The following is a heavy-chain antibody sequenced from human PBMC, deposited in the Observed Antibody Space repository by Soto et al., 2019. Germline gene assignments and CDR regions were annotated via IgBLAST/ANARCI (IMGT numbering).Heavy chain of an antibody. CDR1: GGSISSYY. D-gene: IGHD4-17*01. V-gene: IGHV4-59*08. J-gene: IGHJ4*02. CDR2: IYYSGST. Sequence: QVQLQESGPGLVKPSETLSLTCTVSGGSISSYYWSWIRQPPGKGLEWIGYIYYSGSTNYNPSLKSRVTISVDTSKNQFSLKLSSVTAPDTAVYYCARRYGMYFDYWGQGTLVTVSS. CDR3: ARRYGMYFDY.